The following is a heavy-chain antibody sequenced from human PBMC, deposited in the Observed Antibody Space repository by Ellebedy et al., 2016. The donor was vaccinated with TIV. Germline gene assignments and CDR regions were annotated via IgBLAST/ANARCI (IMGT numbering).Heavy chain of an antibody. V-gene: IGHV3-23*01. Sequence: GESLKISXAASGFTFSSYAMSWVRQAPGKGLEWVSVISGSGASTYYADSVKGRFTISRDNSKNTLNLQMNSLRAEDTAVYYCARGEGDYDILTGYLDHWGQGILVTVSS. CDR3: ARGEGDYDILTGYLDH. CDR2: ISGSGAST. D-gene: IGHD3-9*01. CDR1: GFTFSSYA. J-gene: IGHJ4*02.